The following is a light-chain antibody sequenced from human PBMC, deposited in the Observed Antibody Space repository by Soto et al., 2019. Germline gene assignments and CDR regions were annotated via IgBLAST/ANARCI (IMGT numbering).Light chain of an antibody. CDR1: QSTSTW. J-gene: IGKJ1*01. CDR2: EAS. CDR3: QQYITYPYA. Sequence: DIQMTQSPSTLSASVGDRVTITCRASQSTSTWLAWYQQRPGKTPKLLISEASKLESGVPSRFSGSGSGTGFTLTISSLQPDDFATSYCQQYITYPYAFGQGTKVEIK. V-gene: IGKV1-5*03.